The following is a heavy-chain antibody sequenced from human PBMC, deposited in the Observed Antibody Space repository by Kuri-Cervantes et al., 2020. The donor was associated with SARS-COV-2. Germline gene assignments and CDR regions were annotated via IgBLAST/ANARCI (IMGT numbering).Heavy chain of an antibody. D-gene: IGHD6-19*01. Sequence: GESLKISCAASGFTFSSYTMSWVRQAPGKGLEWVSAISGSGGSTYYADSVKGRFTISRDNAKNSLYLQMNSLRAEDTAVYYCARERNSGWSMFFDYWGQGNLVTVSS. V-gene: IGHV3-23*01. J-gene: IGHJ4*02. CDR3: ARERNSGWSMFFDY. CDR1: GFTFSSYT. CDR2: ISGSGGST.